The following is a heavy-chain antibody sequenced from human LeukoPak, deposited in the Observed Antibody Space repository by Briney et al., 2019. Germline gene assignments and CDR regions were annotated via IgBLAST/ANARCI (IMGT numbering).Heavy chain of an antibody. Sequence: GRSQRLSCAASGFTFNYHGMHWVRQAPGKGLEWVAGISYDGTNKHYADSVKGRFTISRDSSENTLYLQMNSLRTEGTAVYFCARDFLLWFGELSWGFDYWGKGTLVTVSS. CDR3: ARDFLLWFGELSWGFDY. CDR2: ISYDGTNK. J-gene: IGHJ4*02. CDR1: GFTFNYHG. V-gene: IGHV3-30*03. D-gene: IGHD3-10*01.